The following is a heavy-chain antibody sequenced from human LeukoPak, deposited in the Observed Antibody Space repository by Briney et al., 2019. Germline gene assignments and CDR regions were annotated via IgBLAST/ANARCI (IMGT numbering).Heavy chain of an antibody. D-gene: IGHD1-14*01. V-gene: IGHV3-9*01. J-gene: IGHJ5*02. CDR2: ISWNSGSI. CDR1: GFTFDDYA. Sequence: GGSLRLSCAASGFTFDDYAMHWVRQAPGEGLEWVSGISWNSGSIGYADSVKGRFTISRDNAKNSLYLQMNSLRAEDTALYYCAKDRGPPGAFDPWGQGTLVTVSS. CDR3: AKDRGPPGAFDP.